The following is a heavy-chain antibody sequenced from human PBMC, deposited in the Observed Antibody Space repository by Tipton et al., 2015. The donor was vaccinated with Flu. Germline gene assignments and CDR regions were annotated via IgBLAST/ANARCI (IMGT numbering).Heavy chain of an antibody. CDR3: ARDSKWELLRGVFYFGMDV. CDR2: IYYSGST. J-gene: IGHJ6*02. D-gene: IGHD1-26*01. CDR1: GGSISSGGYY. V-gene: IGHV4-31*03. Sequence: LRLSCTVSGGSISSGGYYWSWIRQHPGKGLEWIGYIYYSGSTYYNPSIKSRVTISVDTSKNQFSLKLSSVTAADTAVYYCARDSKWELLRGVFYFGMDVWGQGPPVTVSS.